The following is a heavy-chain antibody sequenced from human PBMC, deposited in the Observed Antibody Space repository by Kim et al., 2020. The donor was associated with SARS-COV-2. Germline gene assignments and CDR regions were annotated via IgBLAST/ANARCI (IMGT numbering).Heavy chain of an antibody. D-gene: IGHD3-3*01. J-gene: IGHJ6*02. CDR2: IYYSGST. Sequence: SETLSLTCTVSGGSISSYYWSWIRQPPGKGLECIGYIYYSGSTNYNPSLKSRVTISVDTSKNQFSLKLSSVTAADTAVYYCARFQHDFWSGFYRFDYYYGMDVWGQGTRSPSP. V-gene: IGHV4-59*01. CDR3: ARFQHDFWSGFYRFDYYYGMDV. CDR1: GGSISSYY.